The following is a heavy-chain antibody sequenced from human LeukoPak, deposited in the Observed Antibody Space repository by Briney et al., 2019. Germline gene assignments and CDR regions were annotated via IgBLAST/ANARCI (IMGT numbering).Heavy chain of an antibody. CDR2: ISGSGGST. J-gene: IGHJ4*02. Sequence: GGSLRLSCAASGFTFSSYAMSWVRQAPGKGLEWVSAISGSGGSTYYADSVKGRFTISRDNSKNTLYLQMNSLRAEDTAVYYCAKVAAGQQLDARFFFDYWGQGTLVTVSS. CDR1: GFTFSSYA. V-gene: IGHV3-23*01. CDR3: AKVAAGQQLDARFFFDY. D-gene: IGHD6-13*01.